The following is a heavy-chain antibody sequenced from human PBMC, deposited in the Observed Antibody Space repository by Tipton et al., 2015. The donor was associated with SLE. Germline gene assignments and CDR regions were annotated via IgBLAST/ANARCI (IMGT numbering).Heavy chain of an antibody. V-gene: IGHV4-61*02. J-gene: IGHJ6*03. CDR2: IYTSGST. CDR1: GGSISSGSYY. D-gene: IGHD2-2*01. Sequence: TLSLTCTVSGGSISSGSYYWSWIRQPVGKGLEWIGRIYTSGSTNYNPSLKSRVTISVDTSKNQFSLKLSSVTAADTAVYYCAREVVVVVPASYYYYMDVWGKGTTVTVSS. CDR3: AREVVVVVPASYYYYMDV.